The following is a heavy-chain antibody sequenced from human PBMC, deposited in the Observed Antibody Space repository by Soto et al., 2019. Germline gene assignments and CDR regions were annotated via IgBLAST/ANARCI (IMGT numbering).Heavy chain of an antibody. Sequence: QIQLVQSGAEVKKAGASVKVSCKASGYTFTNYGISWVRQALGQGLEWMGWISAYNDNTNYAQKFQGRVTLTPDTSTRTAYMELRSLTSDDTAVYYCAREGYYYGSGSYSPPRYYGMDVWGQGTTVTVFS. J-gene: IGHJ6*02. CDR2: ISAYNDNT. CDR3: AREGYYYGSGSYSPPRYYGMDV. CDR1: GYTFTNYG. D-gene: IGHD3-10*01. V-gene: IGHV1-18*01.